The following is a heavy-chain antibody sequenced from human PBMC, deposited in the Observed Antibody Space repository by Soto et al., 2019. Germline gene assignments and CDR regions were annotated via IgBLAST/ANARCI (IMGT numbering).Heavy chain of an antibody. D-gene: IGHD1-26*01. CDR3: VRSSGTSYIWFDP. CDR2: ISAYNGDS. V-gene: IGHV1-18*01. J-gene: IGHJ5*02. CDR1: GYAFSTYG. Sequence: QVQLVQSATEVKKPGASVKVSCKSSGYAFSTYGISWVRQAPGQGLEWMAWISAYNGDSNYAQHLQDRVTLTTDTSTSTAYMELRSLRSDDTAVYFCVRSSGTSYIWFDPWGQGTLVIVSP.